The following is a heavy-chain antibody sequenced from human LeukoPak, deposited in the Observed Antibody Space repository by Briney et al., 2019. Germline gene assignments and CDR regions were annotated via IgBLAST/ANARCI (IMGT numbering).Heavy chain of an antibody. J-gene: IGHJ3*02. Sequence: PGGSLRLSCAASGFTFSTHWMVWVRRAPGKGLLWVSRIEPDGSSTTYADSVKGRFTNSRDNARSTLYLQMNSLRAEDTAVYYCATIVQCAFEIWGLGTMVTVSS. CDR3: ATIVQCAFEI. V-gene: IGHV3-74*03. D-gene: IGHD5-24*01. CDR2: IEPDGSST. CDR1: GFTFSTHW.